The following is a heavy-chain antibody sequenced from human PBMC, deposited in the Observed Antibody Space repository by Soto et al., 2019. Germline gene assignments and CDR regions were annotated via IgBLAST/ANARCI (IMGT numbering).Heavy chain of an antibody. CDR1: GGTFSSYA. V-gene: IGHV1-69*01. CDR2: LIPIFGTA. J-gene: IGHJ4*02. CDR3: AELERPGY. Sequence: QVQLVQSGAEVKKPGSSVKVSCKASGGTFSSYAISWVRQAPGQGLEWMVVLIPIFGTANYAQKFQARFTIPADESTSTAYIELSSLRSEDTAVYYCAELERPGYWGQGTLVTVSS. D-gene: IGHD1-1*01.